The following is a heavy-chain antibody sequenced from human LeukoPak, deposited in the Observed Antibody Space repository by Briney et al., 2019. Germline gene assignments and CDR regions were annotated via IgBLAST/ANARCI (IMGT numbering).Heavy chain of an antibody. CDR2: ISGGGDIT. CDR1: GFNIANHA. CDR3: VREDTPATANY. D-gene: IGHD2-21*02. V-gene: IGHV3-23*01. J-gene: IGHJ4*02. Sequence: GGSLRLYCAASGFNIANHAMSWVRPTPGKGLKWVSAISGGGDITYYADSVTGRFTISRDNYKDTLFLQMHSLRPGDTAVYYCVREDTPATANYWGQGTLVTVSS.